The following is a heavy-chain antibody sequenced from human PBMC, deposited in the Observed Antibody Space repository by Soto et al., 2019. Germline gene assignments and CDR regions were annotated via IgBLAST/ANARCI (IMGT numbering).Heavy chain of an antibody. CDR2: IYYSGST. CDR1: GGSISSGGYY. Sequence: SETLSLTCTVSGGSISSGGYYWSWIRQHPGKGLEWIGYIYYSGSTYYNPSLKSRVTISVDTSKNQFSLKLSSVTAADTAVYYCARERGQGWLQHQEFDYWGQGTLVTVSS. V-gene: IGHV4-31*03. D-gene: IGHD5-12*01. CDR3: ARERGQGWLQHQEFDY. J-gene: IGHJ4*02.